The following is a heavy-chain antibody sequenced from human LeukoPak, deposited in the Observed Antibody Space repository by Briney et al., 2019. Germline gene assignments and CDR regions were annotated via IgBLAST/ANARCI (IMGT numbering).Heavy chain of an antibody. CDR3: ARGPSPSITMEFDY. V-gene: IGHV4-59*01. Sequence: PSETLSLTCTVSGGSIRNYYWSWIRQPPGKGLEWIGYIYYTESTNYNPSLKSRVTISVDTSKNQFSLKLSSVTAADTAVYYCARGPSPSITMEFDYWGQGTLATVSS. J-gene: IGHJ4*02. CDR1: GGSIRNYY. D-gene: IGHD3-10*01. CDR2: IYYTEST.